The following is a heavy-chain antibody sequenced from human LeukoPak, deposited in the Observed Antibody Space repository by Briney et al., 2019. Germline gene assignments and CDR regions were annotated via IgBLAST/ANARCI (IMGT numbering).Heavy chain of an antibody. D-gene: IGHD3-10*01. CDR1: GSTVSSNY. CDR2: IYSGGST. CDR3: ARGKYYYGSGSYFFNWFDP. J-gene: IGHJ5*02. V-gene: IGHV3-53*01. Sequence: GGSLRLSCAASGSTVSSNYMSWVRQAPGKGLEWVSVIYSGGSTYYADSVKGRFTISRDNSKNTLYLQMNSLRAEDTAVYYCARGKYYYGSGSYFFNWFDPWGQGTLVTVSS.